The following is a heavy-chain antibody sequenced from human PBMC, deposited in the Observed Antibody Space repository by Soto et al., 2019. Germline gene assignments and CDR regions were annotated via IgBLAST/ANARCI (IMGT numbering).Heavy chain of an antibody. J-gene: IGHJ4*02. CDR2: ISGSGGST. Sequence: GGSLRLSCAASGFTFSSYAMSWVRQAPGKGLEWVSAISGSGGSTYYADSVKGRFAISRDNSKNTLYLQMNSLRAEDTAVYYCAKAQQLWSDFDYWGQGTLVTVSS. CDR1: GFTFSSYA. CDR3: AKAQQLWSDFDY. D-gene: IGHD5-18*01. V-gene: IGHV3-23*01.